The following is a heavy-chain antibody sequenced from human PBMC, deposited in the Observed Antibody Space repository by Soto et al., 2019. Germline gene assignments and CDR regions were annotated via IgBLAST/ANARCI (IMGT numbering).Heavy chain of an antibody. J-gene: IGHJ4*02. CDR1: GFTFYDYT. V-gene: IGHV3-43*01. Sequence: GGSLRLSCAASGFTFYDYTMHWCRQAPGKGLEWVSMISWDGGNTYYADSVKGRFTISRDNSKNSLYLQMNSLRTEDTALYYCAKDTSWTIDYWGQGTLVTVSS. D-gene: IGHD4-17*01. CDR2: ISWDGGNT. CDR3: AKDTSWTIDY.